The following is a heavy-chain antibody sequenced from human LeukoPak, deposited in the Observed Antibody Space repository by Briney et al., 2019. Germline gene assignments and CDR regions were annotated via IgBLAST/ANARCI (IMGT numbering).Heavy chain of an antibody. J-gene: IGHJ1*01. CDR3: ARDLGYRYEFFQH. CDR1: GFTFSDYY. Sequence: GGSLRLSCAASGFTFSDYYMSWIRQAPGKGLEWVASISSSGSHIYYADSVKGRFTISRDNAKNSLYLQMNSLRADDTAVYFCARDLGYRYEFFQHWGQGTLVSVSS. D-gene: IGHD3-16*02. V-gene: IGHV3-11*04. CDR2: ISSSGSHI.